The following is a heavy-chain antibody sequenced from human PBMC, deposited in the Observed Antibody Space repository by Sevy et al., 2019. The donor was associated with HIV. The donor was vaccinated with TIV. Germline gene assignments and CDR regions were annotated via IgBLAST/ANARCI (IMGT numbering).Heavy chain of an antibody. CDR1: GCTFSSYW. J-gene: IGHJ4*02. CDR3: ARLFYGSADY. V-gene: IGHV3-7*01. D-gene: IGHD3-10*01. Sequence: GGSLRLSCAASGCTFSSYWMSWVRQAPGKGLEWLATIDLDGSETFYVDSVKGRFTISRHNPRKSVYLQMTSLSAEDTAVYYCARLFYGSADYWCQGTLVTVSS. CDR2: IDLDGSET.